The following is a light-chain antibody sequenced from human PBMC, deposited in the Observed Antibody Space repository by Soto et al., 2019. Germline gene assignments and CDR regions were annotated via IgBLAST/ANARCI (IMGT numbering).Light chain of an antibody. CDR1: QNIRNY. CDR2: AAS. J-gene: IGKJ2*01. Sequence: DIQMTQSPSSLSASVGDRVTITCRASQNIRNYLNWYQQKPGDAPKLLIYAASTLQGAVPSRFSGSGSGTDFTLTISSLQPEDFATYHCQQGHSTPYTFGQGTKVDIK. CDR3: QQGHSTPYT. V-gene: IGKV1-39*01.